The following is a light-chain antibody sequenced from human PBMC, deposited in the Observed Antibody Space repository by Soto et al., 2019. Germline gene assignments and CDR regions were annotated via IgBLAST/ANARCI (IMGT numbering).Light chain of an antibody. CDR1: QSISSY. CDR3: QHYNSYSEA. V-gene: IGKV1-39*01. Sequence: QSPSSPSASVGVRVTLPCRASQSISSYLNWYQQKPGKAPKLLIYAASSLQSGVPSRFSGSGSGTEFTLTISSLQPDDFATYYCQHYNSYSEAFGQGTKVDIK. J-gene: IGKJ1*01. CDR2: AAS.